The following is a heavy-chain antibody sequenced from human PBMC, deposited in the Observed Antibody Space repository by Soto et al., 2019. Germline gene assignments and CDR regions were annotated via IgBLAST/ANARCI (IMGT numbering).Heavy chain of an antibody. Sequence: SETLSLTCPVSGGSISSSSYYWGWIRQPPGKGLEWIGSIYYSGSTYYNPSLKSRVTISVDTSKNQFSLKLSSVTAADTAVYYCARAYGSGSYYKGTLDPWGQGTLVTVSS. CDR3: ARAYGSGSYYKGTLDP. D-gene: IGHD3-10*01. V-gene: IGHV4-39*01. CDR2: IYYSGST. CDR1: GGSISSSSYY. J-gene: IGHJ5*02.